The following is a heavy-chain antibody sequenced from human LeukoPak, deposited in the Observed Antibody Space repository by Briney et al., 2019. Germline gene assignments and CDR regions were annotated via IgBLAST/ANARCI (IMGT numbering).Heavy chain of an antibody. D-gene: IGHD3-22*01. V-gene: IGHV1-69*05. CDR3: ARVSDSSGYLDY. Sequence: GSSVKVSCKASGGTFSSYPISWGRKAPGQGLEWMGGIIPIFGTANYAQKFQGRVTITTDESTSTAYMELSSLRSGDTAVYYCARVSDSSGYLDYWGQGTLVTVSS. J-gene: IGHJ4*02. CDR1: GGTFSSYP. CDR2: IIPIFGTA.